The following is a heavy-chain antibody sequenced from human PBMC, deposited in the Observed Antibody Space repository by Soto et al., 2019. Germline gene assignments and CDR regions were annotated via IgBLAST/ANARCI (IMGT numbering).Heavy chain of an antibody. Sequence: QVQLVESGGGVVQPGRSLRLSCAASGFTFSSYGMHWVRQAPGKGLEWVAVIWYDGSNKYYADSVKGRFTISRDNSKNTLYQQMNSLRAEATAVYYCARQRVETATFDYWGQGTLVTVSS. CDR3: ARQRVETATFDY. V-gene: IGHV3-33*01. D-gene: IGHD6-25*01. CDR1: GFTFSSYG. CDR2: IWYDGSNK. J-gene: IGHJ4*02.